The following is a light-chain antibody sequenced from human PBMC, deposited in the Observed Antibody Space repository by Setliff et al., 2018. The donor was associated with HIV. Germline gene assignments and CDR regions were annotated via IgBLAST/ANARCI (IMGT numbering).Light chain of an antibody. V-gene: IGLV2-8*01. CDR2: EVS. Sequence: QSALTQHPSASGSPGQSVTISCTATSSDVGAYYSVSWFQQHPGKAPKLIIYEVSKRPSGVPDRFSGSESGNTAALTVSGLQTEDEADYYCIPYAGSNNYVFGTGTKVTVL. CDR3: IPYAGSNNYV. J-gene: IGLJ1*01. CDR1: SSDVGAYYS.